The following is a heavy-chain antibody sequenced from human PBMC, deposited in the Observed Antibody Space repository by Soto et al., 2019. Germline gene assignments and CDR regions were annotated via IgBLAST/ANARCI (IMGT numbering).Heavy chain of an antibody. J-gene: IGHJ6*01. CDR1: CYTFTSYC. CDR3: GAVPGGNGKTITYYDYGMDV. D-gene: IGHD2-8*01. CDR2: ISAYNGNT. Sequence: ASVYVSCKASCYTFTSYCISWVRQAPLQGLEWMGWISAYNGNTNYAQKFQERVTFTRDMSTSTAYMELSSLRSEDTAVYYCGAVPGGNGKTITYYDYGMDVWG. V-gene: IGHV1-18*01.